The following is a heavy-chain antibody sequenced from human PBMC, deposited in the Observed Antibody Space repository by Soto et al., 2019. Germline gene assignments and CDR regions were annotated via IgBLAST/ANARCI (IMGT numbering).Heavy chain of an antibody. Sequence: ASVKVSCKASGYTFTTYGITWVRRAPGQGPEWMGWISGYNGHTKYAQKFQGRVTMTTDTSTSTVYMDLRSLTSDDTAVYYCAREGEMPYYYYGLDVWGQGTTVTVSS. D-gene: IGHD3-16*01. CDR1: GYTFTTYG. V-gene: IGHV1-18*01. CDR2: ISGYNGHT. CDR3: AREGEMPYYYYGLDV. J-gene: IGHJ6*02.